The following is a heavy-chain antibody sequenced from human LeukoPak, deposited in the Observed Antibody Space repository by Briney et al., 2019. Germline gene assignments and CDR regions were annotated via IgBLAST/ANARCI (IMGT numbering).Heavy chain of an antibody. J-gene: IGHJ6*03. D-gene: IGHD3-10*01. V-gene: IGHV4-39*01. Sequence: SETLSLTCTVSGGSISSYSYYWGWIRQPPGKGLEWIGSMYHNGGTYYNPSLKSRVTISVDTSKNQFSLKLSSVTAADTAVYYCASVRRGFGESSKYYAYYYMGVWGKGTTVTFSS. CDR2: MYHNGGT. CDR1: GGSISSYSYY. CDR3: ASVRRGFGESSKYYAYYYMGV.